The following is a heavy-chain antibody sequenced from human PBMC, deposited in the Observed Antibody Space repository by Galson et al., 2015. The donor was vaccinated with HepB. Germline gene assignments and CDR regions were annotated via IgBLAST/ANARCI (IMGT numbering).Heavy chain of an antibody. J-gene: IGHJ4*02. CDR1: GFTFSSYA. V-gene: IGHV3-23*01. Sequence: SLRLSCAASGFTFSSYAMSWVRQAPGKGLEWVSAISGSGGSTYYADSVKGRFTISRDNSKNTLFLQMNRLRAEDTAVYYCAKDQAGQAILGGFHYWGQGTLVTVSS. CDR3: AKDQAGQAILGGFHY. D-gene: IGHD2-15*01. CDR2: ISGSGGST.